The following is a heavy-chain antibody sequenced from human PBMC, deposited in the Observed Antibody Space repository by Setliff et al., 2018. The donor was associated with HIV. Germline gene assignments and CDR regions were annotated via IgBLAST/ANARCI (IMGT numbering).Heavy chain of an antibody. Sequence: PGGSLRFSCAASGFTFSSYGMHWVRQAPGKGLEWVAFIRYDGSNKYYADSVKGRFTISRDNSKNTLYLQMNSLRAEDTAVYYCAKDRLVDTAMVRMSYFDYWGQGTLVTVSS. CDR2: IRYDGSNK. V-gene: IGHV3-30*02. CDR1: GFTFSSYG. D-gene: IGHD5-18*01. CDR3: AKDRLVDTAMVRMSYFDY. J-gene: IGHJ4*02.